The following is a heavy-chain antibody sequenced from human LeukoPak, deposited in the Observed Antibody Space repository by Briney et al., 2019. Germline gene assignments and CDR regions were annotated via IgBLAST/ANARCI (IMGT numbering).Heavy chain of an antibody. J-gene: IGHJ5*02. CDR1: GGSFSGYY. Sequence: SETLSLTCAVYGGSFSGYYWSWIRQPPGKGLEWIGEINHSGSTNYNPSLKSRVTISVDTSKNQFSLKLSSVTAADTAVYYCARGRYCSSTSCRSLKSYNWFDPCGQGTLVTVSS. D-gene: IGHD2-2*01. CDR2: INHSGST. CDR3: ARGRYCSSTSCRSLKSYNWFDP. V-gene: IGHV4-34*01.